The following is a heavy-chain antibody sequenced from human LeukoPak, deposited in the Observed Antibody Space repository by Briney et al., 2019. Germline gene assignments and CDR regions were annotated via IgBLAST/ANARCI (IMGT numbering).Heavy chain of an antibody. CDR3: ARASGSYLGRAFDI. D-gene: IGHD1-26*01. CDR2: IIPILGIA. CDR1: GGTFSSYA. J-gene: IGHJ3*02. Sequence: ALVKVSCKASGGTFSSYAISWVRQAPGQGLEWMGRIIPILGIANYAQKFQGRVTITADKSTSTAYMELSSLRSEDTAVYYCARASGSYLGRAFDIWGQGTMVTVSS. V-gene: IGHV1-69*04.